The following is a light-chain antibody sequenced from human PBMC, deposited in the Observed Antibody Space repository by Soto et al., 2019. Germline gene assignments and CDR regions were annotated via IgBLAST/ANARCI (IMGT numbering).Light chain of an antibody. V-gene: IGKV3-20*01. Sequence: EFVLTQSPGTLSLSPGERATLSCRASQSVSSSYIAWYQQKPGQAPRLLIYGPSSRATGIPDRFSGSGSGTDFTLTISRLEPEDFAVYYCQQFGSSPPRITSGQGTRLEIK. J-gene: IGKJ5*01. CDR2: GPS. CDR1: QSVSSSY. CDR3: QQFGSSPPRIT.